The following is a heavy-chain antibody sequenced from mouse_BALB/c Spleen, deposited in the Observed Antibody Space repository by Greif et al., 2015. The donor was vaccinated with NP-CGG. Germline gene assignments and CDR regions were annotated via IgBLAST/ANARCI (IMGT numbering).Heavy chain of an antibody. CDR1: GFNIKDTY. V-gene: IGHV14-3*02. J-gene: IGHJ1*01. Sequence: EVKLVESGAELVKPGASVKLSCTASGFNIKDTYMHWVKQRPEQGLEWIGRIDPANGNTKYDPKFQGKATTTADTSSNTAYLQLSSLTSEDTAVYYCARWDWYFDVWGAGTTVTVSS. CDR3: ARWDWYFDV. CDR2: IDPANGNT.